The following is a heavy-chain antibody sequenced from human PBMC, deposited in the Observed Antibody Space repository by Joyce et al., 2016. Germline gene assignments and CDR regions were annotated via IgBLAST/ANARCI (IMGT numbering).Heavy chain of an antibody. Sequence: VQLQQWGAGLLKPSETLSLTCAVYGGSVSGHYWSWIRPPPGKGLEWIGEINHSGSTNSNPSLKSRVTISVDTSKNRFSRKLSSVTAADTAVYYCARGPRSNWGLVWFDPWGQGTLVTVSS. D-gene: IGHD7-27*01. CDR2: INHSGST. J-gene: IGHJ5*02. CDR3: ARGPRSNWGLVWFDP. V-gene: IGHV4-34*01. CDR1: GGSVSGHY.